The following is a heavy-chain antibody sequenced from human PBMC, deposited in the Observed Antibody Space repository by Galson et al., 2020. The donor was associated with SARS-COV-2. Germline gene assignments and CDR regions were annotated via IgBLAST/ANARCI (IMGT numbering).Heavy chain of an antibody. D-gene: IGHD3-16*01. CDR3: AKYQQTGEQYPY. CDR2: IYNSGT. J-gene: IGHJ4*02. CDR1: GFTFSSYA. V-gene: IGHV3-23*05. Sequence: GGSLRLSCAASGFTFSSYAMIWVRPAPGKGLEWVSAIYNSGTQYADSVKGRFTISRDNSKNTLYLQMNSLRVEDTAVYYCAKYQQTGEQYPYWGQGTLVTVSS.